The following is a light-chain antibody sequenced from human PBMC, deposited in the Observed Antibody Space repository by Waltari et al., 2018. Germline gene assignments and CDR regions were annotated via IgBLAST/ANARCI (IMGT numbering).Light chain of an antibody. CDR2: DVS. Sequence: GYNYVSWYQHHPGKAPKVKIYDVSKRPSGVSNRFSGSKSGNTASLTISGLQAEDEADYYCSSYTSSSTSLYVFGTGTKVTVL. CDR1: GYNY. CDR3: SSYTSSSTSLYV. J-gene: IGLJ1*01. V-gene: IGLV2-14*03.